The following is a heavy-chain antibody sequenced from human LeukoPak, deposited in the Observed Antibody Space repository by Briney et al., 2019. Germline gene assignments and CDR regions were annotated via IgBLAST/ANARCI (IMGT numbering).Heavy chain of an antibody. D-gene: IGHD3-22*01. CDR1: GYTSTSYY. CDR2: INPSGGST. Sequence: GASAKVSCKASGYTSTSYYMHWVRQAPGQGLEWMGIINPSGGSTSYAQKFQGRVTMTRDTSTSTVYMELSSLRSEDTAVYYCARDRTRTYDSSGYWASHDYWGQGTLVTVSS. J-gene: IGHJ4*02. CDR3: ARDRTRTYDSSGYWASHDY. V-gene: IGHV1-46*01.